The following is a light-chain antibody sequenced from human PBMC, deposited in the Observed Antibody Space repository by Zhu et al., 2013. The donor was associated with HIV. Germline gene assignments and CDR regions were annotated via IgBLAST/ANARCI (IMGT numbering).Light chain of an antibody. CDR1: SSNIGNNY. J-gene: IGLJ2*01. Sequence: QSVLTQPPSVSAAPGQKVTISCSGSSSNIGNNYVSWYQQLPGTAPKLLIYDNNKRPSGIPDRFSGSKSGTSATLGITGLQTGDEADYYCATWDNNLGTGDVVFGGGTKVTVL. V-gene: IGLV1-51*01. CDR3: ATWDNNLGTGDVV. CDR2: DNN.